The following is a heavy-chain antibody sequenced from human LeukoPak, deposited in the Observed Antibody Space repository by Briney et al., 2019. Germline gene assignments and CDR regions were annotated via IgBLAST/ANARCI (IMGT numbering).Heavy chain of an antibody. CDR3: ARIITYYYDSSLPFDY. J-gene: IGHJ4*02. V-gene: IGHV3-7*02. Sequence: GGSLRLSCTVSEFTFSTSWMNWVRQAPGKGLEWVANLNPDGSVGRYVDSVKGRFTISRDNAKNSLYLQMNSLRAEDTAVYYCARIITYYYDSSLPFDYWGQGTLVTVSS. D-gene: IGHD3-22*01. CDR2: LNPDGSVG. CDR1: EFTFSTSW.